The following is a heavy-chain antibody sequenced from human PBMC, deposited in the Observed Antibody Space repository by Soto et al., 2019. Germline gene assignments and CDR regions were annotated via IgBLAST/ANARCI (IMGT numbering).Heavy chain of an antibody. CDR3: ARGPEYFRAFDI. CDR2: IIPIFGTA. Sequence: SVKVSCKASGGTFSSYAISWVRQAPGQGLEWMGGIIPIFGTANYAQKFQGRVTITTDTSTSTAYMELRSLRSDDTAVYYCARGPEYFRAFDIWGQGQWSPSPQ. CDR1: GGTFSSYA. D-gene: IGHD6-6*01. V-gene: IGHV1-69*05. J-gene: IGHJ3*02.